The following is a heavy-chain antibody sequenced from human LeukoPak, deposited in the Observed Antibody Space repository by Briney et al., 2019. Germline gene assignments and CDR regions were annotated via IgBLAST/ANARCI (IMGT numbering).Heavy chain of an antibody. D-gene: IGHD3-22*01. Sequence: GGSLRLSCAASGFTFSDYYMSWIRQAPGKGLEWVSYISSSGSTIYYADSVKGRFTISRDNAKNSLYLQMSSLSAEDTAVYYCARSGGHDSSGYYFDYWGQGTLVTVSS. J-gene: IGHJ4*02. CDR3: ARSGGHDSSGYYFDY. CDR1: GFTFSDYY. V-gene: IGHV3-11*01. CDR2: ISSSGSTI.